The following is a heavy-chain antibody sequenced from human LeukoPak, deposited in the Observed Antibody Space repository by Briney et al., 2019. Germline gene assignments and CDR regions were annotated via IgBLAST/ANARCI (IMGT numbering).Heavy chain of an antibody. CDR2: LYYSGST. D-gene: IGHD1-26*01. J-gene: IGHJ4*03. Sequence: SETLSLTCSVSGGSFTSHYWSWFRQPPGKGLEWIAYLYYSGSTNYHPSLKSRATMSIDTSKNQFSLNLGSVTATDTAVYYCAKGDGERYYVNYFDYWGHGILVTVSS. CDR3: AKGDGERYYVNYFDY. CDR1: GGSFTSHY. V-gene: IGHV4-59*11.